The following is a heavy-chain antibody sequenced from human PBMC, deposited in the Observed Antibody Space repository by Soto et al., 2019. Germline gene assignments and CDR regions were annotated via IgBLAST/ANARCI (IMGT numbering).Heavy chain of an antibody. Sequence: GGSLRLSCTASGFTFGDYAMSWFRQAPGKGLEWVGFIRSKAYGGTTEYAASVKGRFTISRDDSKSIAYLQMNSLKTEDTAVYYCTRDVRYYDYYYYMDVWGKGTTVTVSS. CDR2: IRSKAYGGTT. J-gene: IGHJ6*03. V-gene: IGHV3-49*03. CDR1: GFTFGDYA. CDR3: TRDVRYYDYYYYMDV.